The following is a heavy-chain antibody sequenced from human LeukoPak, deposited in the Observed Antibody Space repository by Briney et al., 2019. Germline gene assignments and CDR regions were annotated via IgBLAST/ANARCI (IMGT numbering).Heavy chain of an antibody. V-gene: IGHV1-2*02. CDR2: INPNSGGT. CDR3: ARDWPYADD. CDR1: VCTFTGYY. D-gene: IGHD4-17*01. Sequence: ASVKVSCKASVCTFTGYYMHWVLQAPGQGLEWMGWINPNSGGTNYAQKFQGRVTMTRDTSISTAHMELSRLRSDDTAVYDCARDWPYADDWGQGTLVTVSS. J-gene: IGHJ4*02.